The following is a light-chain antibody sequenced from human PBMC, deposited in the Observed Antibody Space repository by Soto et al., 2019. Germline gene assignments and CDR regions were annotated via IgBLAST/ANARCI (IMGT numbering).Light chain of an antibody. V-gene: IGKV1-5*01. CDR3: QQYNSYSPWT. J-gene: IGKJ1*01. Sequence: DIQMTQSPSTLSASIGDRVTITCRASQNINNWIAWYQQKPGKAPKFLIYDASTLESGVPSRFSGSGFGTEFSLTISSLQPDDFATYYCQQYNSYSPWTFGQGTKVEIK. CDR1: QNINNW. CDR2: DAS.